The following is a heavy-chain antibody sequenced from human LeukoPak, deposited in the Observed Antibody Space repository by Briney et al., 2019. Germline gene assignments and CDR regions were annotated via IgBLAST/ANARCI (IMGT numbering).Heavy chain of an antibody. J-gene: IGHJ4*02. V-gene: IGHV1-18*01. CDR2: ISAYNGNT. CDR3: ASPQFDY. CDR1: GYTFTSYG. Sequence: APVKVSCKASGYTFTSYGISWVRQAPGQGLEWMGWISAYNGNTNYAQKFQGRVTMTRDTSISTAYMELSRLRSDDTAVYYCASPQFDYWGQGTLVTVSS.